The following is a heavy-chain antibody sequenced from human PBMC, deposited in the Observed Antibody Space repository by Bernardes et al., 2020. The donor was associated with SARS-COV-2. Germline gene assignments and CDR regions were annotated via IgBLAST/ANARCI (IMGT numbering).Heavy chain of an antibody. J-gene: IGHJ4*02. D-gene: IGHD3-10*01. V-gene: IGHV3-48*03. CDR1: GFTFSSSV. Sequence: GGSLRLSCAASGFTFSSSVMNWVRQAPGKGLEWVSYISTGGSTKYYADSVKGRFTISRDNAKNSLYLQMNSLRAEDTAVYYCAKRGPYCFDSWGQGTLVTVAS. CDR2: ISTGGSTK. CDR3: AKRGPYCFDS.